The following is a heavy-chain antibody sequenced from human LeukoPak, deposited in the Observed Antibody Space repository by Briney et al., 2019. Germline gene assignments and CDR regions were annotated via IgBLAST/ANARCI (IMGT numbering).Heavy chain of an antibody. V-gene: IGHV1-46*01. CDR3: ARVAATFDAFDI. CDR1: GYTFTSYG. D-gene: IGHD2-15*01. J-gene: IGHJ3*02. CDR2: INPSGGST. Sequence: ASVKVSCKASGYTFTSYGISWVRQAPGQGLEWMGIINPSGGSTSYAQKFQGRVTMTRDTSTSTVYMELSSLRSEDTAVYYCARVAATFDAFDIWGQGTMVTVSS.